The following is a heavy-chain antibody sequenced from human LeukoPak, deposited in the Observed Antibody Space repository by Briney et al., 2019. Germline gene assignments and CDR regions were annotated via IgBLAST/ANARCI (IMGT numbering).Heavy chain of an antibody. CDR3: ARETYSSSWYGYYYYYMDV. Sequence: GGSLRLSCAASGFTFSSYDMHWVRHATGKGLEWVSAIGTAGDTYYPGSVKGRFTISRENAKNSLYLQMNSLRAGDTAVYYCARETYSSSWYGYYYYYMDVWGKGTTVTISS. V-gene: IGHV3-13*01. J-gene: IGHJ6*03. CDR2: IGTAGDT. CDR1: GFTFSSYD. D-gene: IGHD6-13*01.